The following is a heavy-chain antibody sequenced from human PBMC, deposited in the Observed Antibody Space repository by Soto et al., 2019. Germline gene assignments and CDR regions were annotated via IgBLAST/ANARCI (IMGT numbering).Heavy chain of an antibody. J-gene: IGHJ5*02. CDR3: GARIAARRGWFDP. D-gene: IGHD6-6*01. Sequence: SETLSLTCTVSGGSISSGDYYWSWIRQPPGKGLEWIGYIYYSGSTYYNPSLKSRVTTSVDTSKNQFSLKLSSVTAADTAVYYCGARIAARRGWFDPWGQGTLVTVSS. CDR1: GGSISSGDYY. V-gene: IGHV4-30-4*01. CDR2: IYYSGST.